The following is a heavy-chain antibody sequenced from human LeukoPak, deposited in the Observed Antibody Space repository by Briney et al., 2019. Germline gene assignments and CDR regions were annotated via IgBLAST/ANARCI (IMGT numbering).Heavy chain of an antibody. CDR3: ARQTHIVVVVAAINWFDP. V-gene: IGHV4-39*01. J-gene: IGHJ5*02. CDR1: GGSISSSSYS. D-gene: IGHD2-15*01. Sequence: SETLSLTCTVSGGSISSSSYSWGWIRQPPGKGLEWIGSIYYSGSTYYNPSLKSRVTISVDTSKNQFSLKLSSVTAADTAVYYCARQTHIVVVVAAINWFDPWGQGTLVTVSS. CDR2: IYYSGST.